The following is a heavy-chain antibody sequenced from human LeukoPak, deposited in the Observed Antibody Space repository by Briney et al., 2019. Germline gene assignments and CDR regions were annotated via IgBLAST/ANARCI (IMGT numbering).Heavy chain of an antibody. J-gene: IGHJ4*01. CDR2: TYYRSKWYY. Sequence: SQTLSLTCAISGDSVSSYDAAWFWIWQSPSRGLEWLGRTYYRSKWYYEYAESVKSRITINPDTSRNQFSLQLNSVTPEDTAVYYCARGNYHFDYWGHGTLVTVSA. V-gene: IGHV6-1*01. CDR1: GDSVSSYDAA. CDR3: ARGNYHFDY. D-gene: IGHD5-24*01.